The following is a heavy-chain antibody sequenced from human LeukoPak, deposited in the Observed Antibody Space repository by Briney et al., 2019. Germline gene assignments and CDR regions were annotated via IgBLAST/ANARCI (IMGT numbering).Heavy chain of an antibody. CDR2: INPNSGGT. D-gene: IGHD3-10*01. V-gene: IGHV1-2*06. CDR3: ATGKEGGILWFGELFAY. J-gene: IGHJ4*02. Sequence: ASVKVSCKASGYTFTGYYVHWVRQAPGQGLEWMGRINPNSGGTNYAQKFQGRVTMTRDTSISTAYMELSSLRSEDTAVYYCATGKEGGILWFGELFAYWGQGTLVTVSS. CDR1: GYTFTGYY.